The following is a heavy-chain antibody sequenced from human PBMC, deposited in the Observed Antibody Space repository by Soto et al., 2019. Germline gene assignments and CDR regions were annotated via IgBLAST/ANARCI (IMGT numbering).Heavy chain of an antibody. J-gene: IGHJ4*02. V-gene: IGHV2-5*02. Sequence: QITLKESGPTLVKPTQTLTLTCTFSGFSLRTSGVGVGWIRQPPGKALEWLAVIYWDGDKSYSPSLKTRPTTTRDASRNPVVLTMANMDPADTATYYCALRLGVSYFDYWGQGILVTVSS. CDR3: ALRLGVSYFDY. CDR2: IYWDGDK. D-gene: IGHD3-16*01. CDR1: GFSLRTSGVG.